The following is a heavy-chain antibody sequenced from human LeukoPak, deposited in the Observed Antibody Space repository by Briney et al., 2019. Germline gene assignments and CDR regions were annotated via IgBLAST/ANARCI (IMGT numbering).Heavy chain of an antibody. Sequence: ASAKVSCKASGYTFTGYYMHWVRQAPGQGLEWMGWINPSSGGTNYAQKFQGRVTMTRDTSISTAYMELSRLRSDDTAVYYCARAMAARLHYFDYWGQGTLVTVSS. V-gene: IGHV1-2*02. CDR3: ARAMAARLHYFDY. CDR2: INPSSGGT. D-gene: IGHD6-6*01. J-gene: IGHJ4*02. CDR1: GYTFTGYY.